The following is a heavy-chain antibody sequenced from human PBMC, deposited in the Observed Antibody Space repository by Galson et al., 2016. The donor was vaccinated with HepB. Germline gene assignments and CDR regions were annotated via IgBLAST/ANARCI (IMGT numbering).Heavy chain of an antibody. J-gene: IGHJ4*02. V-gene: IGHV3-23*01. Sequence: SLRLSCAASGFTFSSYAMNWVRQAPGKGLEWVSSITGGGGGTYYANSVNGRFTVSRDNPMNTLYFQMNSLSVEDTAVYYCAKDSGSGWYGDYLDYWGQGTLFTVAS. CDR3: AKDSGSGWYGDYLDY. CDR1: GFTFSSYA. D-gene: IGHD6-19*01. CDR2: ITGGGGGT.